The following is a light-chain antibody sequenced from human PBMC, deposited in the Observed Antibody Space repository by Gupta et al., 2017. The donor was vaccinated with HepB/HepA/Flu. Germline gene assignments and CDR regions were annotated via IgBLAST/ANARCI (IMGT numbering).Light chain of an antibody. Sequence: QSVLTQPPSASGITGQRDTISCSGSTSNIGSNAVNCYQQLPGTAPKLLIYSNDQRPSGVPDRFSGSKSGTSASLAISGLQSDDEGDYYCAAWDDTLNGPVFGGGTKLTVL. CDR2: SND. CDR3: AAWDDTLNGPV. V-gene: IGLV1-44*01. CDR1: TSNIGSNA. J-gene: IGLJ3*02.